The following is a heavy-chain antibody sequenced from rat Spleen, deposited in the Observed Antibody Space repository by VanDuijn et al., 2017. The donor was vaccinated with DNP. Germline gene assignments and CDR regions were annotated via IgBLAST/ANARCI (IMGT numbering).Heavy chain of an antibody. D-gene: IGHD1-12*02. CDR1: GFTFSNYD. CDR3: AKRAPGSYYYGFDY. J-gene: IGHJ2*01. CDR2: SGPSGGTD. V-gene: IGHV5-19*01. Sequence: EVQLVESGGGLVQPGRSLKLSCAASGFTFSNYDLAWVRQAPRKSLEWIAASGPSGGTDYYRDSVKGRFTVSRDYAKSTLYLQMDSLRSEDTATYYCAKRAPGSYYYGFDYWGQGVMVTVSS.